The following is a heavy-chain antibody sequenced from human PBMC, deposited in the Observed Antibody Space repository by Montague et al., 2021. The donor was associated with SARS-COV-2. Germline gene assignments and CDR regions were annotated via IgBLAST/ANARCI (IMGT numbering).Heavy chain of an antibody. Sequence: CAISGDSVWSNTAAWNWIRQSPSGGLEWLGRTNYRSKWTSDYATSVEGRISIDPDTSKNQFFLRLRSVTPEDTGVYYCVRDTGSAQAGFDAWGQGTLVTVSS. CDR2: TNYRSKWTS. CDR1: GDSVWSNTAA. J-gene: IGHJ4*02. V-gene: IGHV6-1*01. D-gene: IGHD4-17*01. CDR3: VRDTGSAQAGFDA.